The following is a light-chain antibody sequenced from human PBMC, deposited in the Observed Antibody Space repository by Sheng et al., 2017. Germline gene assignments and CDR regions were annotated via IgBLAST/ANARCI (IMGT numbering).Light chain of an antibody. CDR1: QNINSW. CDR2: KAS. V-gene: IGKV1-5*03. Sequence: DIQMTQSPSTLSASVGDRVIITCRASQNINSWLAWYQQKPGKAPNLLIYKASNLQSGVPSRFSGSGSGTEFTLTISSLQPDDFATYYCQQYNSYSPKTFGQGTKVEIK. J-gene: IGKJ1*01. CDR3: QQYNSYSPKT.